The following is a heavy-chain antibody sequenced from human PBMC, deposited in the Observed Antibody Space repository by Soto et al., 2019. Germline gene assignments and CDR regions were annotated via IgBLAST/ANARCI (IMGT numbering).Heavy chain of an antibody. Sequence: QVQLVESGGGVVQPGRSLRLSCAASGFTFSNYGMHWVRQAPGKGLEWVAVTWYDGSKEYYADSVKGRFTISRDNSKNTLYLQINSLSDEDTAVYYCARGGGGRYLDYWGQGTLVTVSS. CDR3: ARGGGGRYLDY. CDR1: GFTFSNYG. CDR2: TWYDGSKE. J-gene: IGHJ4*02. V-gene: IGHV3-33*01. D-gene: IGHD2-15*01.